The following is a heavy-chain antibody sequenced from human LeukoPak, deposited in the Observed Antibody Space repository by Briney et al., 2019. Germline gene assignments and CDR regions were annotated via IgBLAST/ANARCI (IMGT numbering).Heavy chain of an antibody. CDR2: INPNSGGT. CDR1: GYTFTVYY. D-gene: IGHD3-10*01. J-gene: IGHJ4*02. CDR3: ARGLYYYGSGSYYNDY. Sequence: VASVTVSFTASGYTFTVYYMHWVRQAPGQGREWVGWINPNSGGTNYAQKFQGRVTMTRDTSISTAYMELSRPRSDDTAVYYCARGLYYYGSGSYYNDYWGQGTLVTVSS. V-gene: IGHV1-2*02.